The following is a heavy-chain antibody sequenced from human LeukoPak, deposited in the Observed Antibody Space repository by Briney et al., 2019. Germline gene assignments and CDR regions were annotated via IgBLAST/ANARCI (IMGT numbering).Heavy chain of an antibody. CDR3: ARESSYYDFWSGYYIPYFDY. CDR1: GYTFTSYA. J-gene: IGHJ4*02. CDR2: SNAGNGNT. V-gene: IGHV1-3*02. Sequence: ASVKVSCKASGYTFTSYAMHWVRQAPGQRLEWMGWSNAGNGNTKYSQEFQGRVTITRDTSASTAYMELSSLRSEDMAAYYCARESSYYDFWSGYYIPYFDYWGQGTLVTVSS. D-gene: IGHD3-3*01.